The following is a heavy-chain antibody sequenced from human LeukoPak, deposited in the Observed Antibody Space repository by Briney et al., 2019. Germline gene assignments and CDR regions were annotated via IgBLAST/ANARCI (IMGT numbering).Heavy chain of an antibody. D-gene: IGHD2-2*01. CDR3: ARDYRYCSSTSCYSFDY. V-gene: IGHV3-48*01. J-gene: IGHJ4*02. Sequence: GGSLRLSCAASGFTFSSYSMNWVRQAPGKGLEWVSYLSSSSSTIYYEDSVKGRFTISRDNAKNSLYLQMNSLRAEDTAVYYCARDYRYCSSTSCYSFDYWGQGTLVTVSS. CDR2: LSSSSSTI. CDR1: GFTFSSYS.